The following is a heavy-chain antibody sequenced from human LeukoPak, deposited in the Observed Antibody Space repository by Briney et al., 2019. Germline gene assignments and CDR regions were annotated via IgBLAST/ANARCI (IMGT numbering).Heavy chain of an antibody. D-gene: IGHD6-19*01. V-gene: IGHV3-48*03. CDR3: ARSPYSSGWNRLDY. Sequence: PGGSLRLSCAASGFTFGSYEMNWVRQAPGKGLEWVSYISSSGSTIYYADSVKGRFTISRDNAKNSLYLQMNSLRAEDTAVYYCARSPYSSGWNRLDYWGQGTLVTVSS. CDR1: GFTFGSYE. J-gene: IGHJ4*02. CDR2: ISSSGSTI.